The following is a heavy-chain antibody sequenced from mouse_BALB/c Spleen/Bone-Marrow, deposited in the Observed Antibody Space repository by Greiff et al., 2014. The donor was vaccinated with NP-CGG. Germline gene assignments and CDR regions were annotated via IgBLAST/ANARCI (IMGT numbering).Heavy chain of an antibody. CDR3: ARRGVHYWYFDV. V-gene: IGHV1-9*01. Sequence: QVQLKQSGAELMKPGASVKISCKATGYTSSSYWMEWVKQRPGHGLEWIGEILPGSGSSNYNEKFKGKATFTADTSSNTAYMQLSSLTSEDSGVYYCARRGVHYWYFDVWGAGTTVTVSS. J-gene: IGHJ1*01. CDR2: ILPGSGSS. CDR1: GYTSSSYW.